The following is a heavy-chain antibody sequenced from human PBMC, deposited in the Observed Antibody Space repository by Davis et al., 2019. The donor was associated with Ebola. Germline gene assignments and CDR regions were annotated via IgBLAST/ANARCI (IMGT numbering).Heavy chain of an antibody. Sequence: HTGGSLRLSCAASGFTFSSYWMHWVHQVPGKGLVWVSRIHTDGSSTSYADSVKGRFTISRDNSKNTLYLQMNSLRAEDTAFYYCAKKKGSSAWYSFDYWGQGTLVTVSS. CDR2: IHTDGSST. J-gene: IGHJ4*02. D-gene: IGHD6-19*01. CDR3: AKKKGSSAWYSFDY. CDR1: GFTFSSYW. V-gene: IGHV3-74*01.